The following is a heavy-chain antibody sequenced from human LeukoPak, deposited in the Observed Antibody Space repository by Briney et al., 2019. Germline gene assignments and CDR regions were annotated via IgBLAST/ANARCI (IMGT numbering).Heavy chain of an antibody. CDR2: IYYSGST. J-gene: IGHJ4*02. CDR1: GGSITSSSYY. Sequence: SETLSFTCTVSGGSITSSSYYWGWIRQPPGKGLEWIGSIYYSGSTYYNPSLKSRVTISVDTSKNQFSLKLSSVTAADTAVYYCARRQTPDYWGQGTLVAVSS. D-gene: IGHD2-15*01. CDR3: ARRQTPDY. V-gene: IGHV4-39*01.